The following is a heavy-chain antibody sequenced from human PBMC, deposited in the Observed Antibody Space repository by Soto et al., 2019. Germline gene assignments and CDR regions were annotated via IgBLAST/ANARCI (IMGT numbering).Heavy chain of an antibody. J-gene: IGHJ4*02. V-gene: IGHV4-61*01. CDR2: IYYSGST. CDR3: ARGLGDIVVVPADYYFDY. Sequence: SETLSLTCTVSGGSVSSGSYYWSWIRQPPGKGLEWIGYIYYSGSTNYNPSLKSRVTISVDTSKNQFSLKLSSVTAADTAVYYCARGLGDIVVVPADYYFDYWGQGTLVTVSS. D-gene: IGHD2-2*01. CDR1: GGSVSSGSYY.